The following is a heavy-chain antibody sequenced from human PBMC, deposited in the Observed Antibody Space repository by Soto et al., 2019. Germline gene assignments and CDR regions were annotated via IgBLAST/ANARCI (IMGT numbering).Heavy chain of an antibody. V-gene: IGHV1-69*02. CDR3: ARGAGTTFVPLPSQTPTNWFDP. CDR2: IIPILGIA. Sequence: ASVKVSCKASGGTFSSYTISWVRQAPGQGLEWMGRIIPILGIANYAQKFQGRVTITADKSTSTAYMELSSLRSEDTAVYYCARGAGTTFVPLPSQTPTNWFDPWGQGTLVTVSS. CDR1: GGTFSSYT. D-gene: IGHD1-7*01. J-gene: IGHJ5*02.